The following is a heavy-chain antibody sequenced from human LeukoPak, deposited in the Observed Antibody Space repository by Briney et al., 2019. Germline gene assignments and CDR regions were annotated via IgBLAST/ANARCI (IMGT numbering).Heavy chain of an antibody. V-gene: IGHV4-39*01. CDR1: GGSISSSSYY. J-gene: IGHJ4*02. CDR2: IYYSGST. D-gene: IGHD3-16*01. CDR3: ARQGAFNY. Sequence: SETLTLTCTVSGGSISSSSYYWGWIRQPPGKGLEWIGSIYYSGSTYYNPSLKSRVTISVDTSKNQFSLKLSSVTAADTAVYYCARQGAFNYWGQGTLVTVSS.